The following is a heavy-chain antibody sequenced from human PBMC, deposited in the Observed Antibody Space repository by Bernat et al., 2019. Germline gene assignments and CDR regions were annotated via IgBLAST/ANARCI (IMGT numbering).Heavy chain of an antibody. CDR2: IYHDASNK. Sequence: QVQLVESGGGVVQPGRSLRLSCAASGFTFSSYGMHWVRQAPGKGLEWVAVIYHDASNKYYSDFVKGRFTISRDDSKNTLYLQMNRLRPEDTAVYSCARHITSLKEGYFDLWGPGTMVTVSS. J-gene: IGHJ2*01. CDR1: GFTFSSYG. D-gene: IGHD3-10*01. V-gene: IGHV3-33*01. CDR3: ARHITSLKEGYFDL.